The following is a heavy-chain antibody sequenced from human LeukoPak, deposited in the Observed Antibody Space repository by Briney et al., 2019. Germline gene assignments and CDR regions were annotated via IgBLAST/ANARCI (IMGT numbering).Heavy chain of an antibody. CDR3: TRGDIYFDY. CDR2: ISPSSGDT. D-gene: IGHD3-16*01. CDR1: GYTFNSYY. J-gene: IGHJ4*02. Sequence: ASVKVSCKTSGYTFNSYYIYWVRQAPGQGLECVGWISPSSGDTDYSQRFQGRVTMTRDTSISTVYMELYSLRSDDTAVYYCTRGDIYFDYWGQGTLITVSS. V-gene: IGHV1-2*02.